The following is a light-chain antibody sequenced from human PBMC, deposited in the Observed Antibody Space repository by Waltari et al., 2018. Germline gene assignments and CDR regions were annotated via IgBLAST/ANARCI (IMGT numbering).Light chain of an antibody. CDR3: AAWDDSLNGV. CDR2: NNS. J-gene: IGLJ3*02. CDR1: SSNIGRNS. Sequence: SVLTQPPSASGTPGQRVPISCSVNSSNIGRNSVNWYQQVPETAPKLLIYNNSQRPSGVPDRFSGSKSGTSASLDISGLQSEDEADYYCAAWDDSLNGVFGGGTKLTVL. V-gene: IGLV1-44*01.